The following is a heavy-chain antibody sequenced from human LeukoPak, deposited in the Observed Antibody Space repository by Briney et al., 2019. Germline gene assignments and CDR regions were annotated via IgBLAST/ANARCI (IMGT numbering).Heavy chain of an antibody. Sequence: SETLSLTCTVSGGSISSSSYYWGWIRQPPGKGLEWIGSIYYSGSTYYNPSLKSRVTISVDTSKNQFSLKLSSVTAADTAVYYCARSPLGSLSYFDYWGQGTLVTVSS. V-gene: IGHV4-39*01. CDR1: GGSISSSSYY. J-gene: IGHJ4*02. CDR2: IYYSGST. CDR3: ARSPLGSLSYFDY. D-gene: IGHD7-27*01.